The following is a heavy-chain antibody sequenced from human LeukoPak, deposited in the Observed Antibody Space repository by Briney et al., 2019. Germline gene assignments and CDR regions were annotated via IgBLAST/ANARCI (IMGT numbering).Heavy chain of an antibody. CDR1: GFTFSDYY. CDR2: ISSSGSTI. V-gene: IGHV3-11*01. CDR3: ARENGTTGTTYNWFDP. J-gene: IGHJ5*02. D-gene: IGHD1-7*01. Sequence: PGGSLRLSCAASGFTFSDYYMSWIRQAPGKGLEWVSYISSSGSTIYYTDSVKGRFTISRDNAKNSLYLQMNSLRAEDTAVYYCARENGTTGTTYNWFDPWGQGTLVTVSS.